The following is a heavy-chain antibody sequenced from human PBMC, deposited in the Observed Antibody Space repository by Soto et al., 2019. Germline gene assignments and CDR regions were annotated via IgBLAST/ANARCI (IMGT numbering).Heavy chain of an antibody. J-gene: IGHJ4*02. CDR3: ATYDSSGLAL. CDR1: RGSISSYY. Sequence: SETLSLTCTVSRGSISSYYWNWIRQPPGKGLEWIGYIYYSGTTYYNPSLKSRLTISIDTSKKQFSLRLTSVTAADTAVYYCATYDSSGLALWGQGTLVTVSS. V-gene: IGHV4-59*08. D-gene: IGHD3-22*01. CDR2: IYYSGTT.